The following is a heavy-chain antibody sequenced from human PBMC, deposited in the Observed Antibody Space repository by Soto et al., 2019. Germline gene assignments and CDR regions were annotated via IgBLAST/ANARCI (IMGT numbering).Heavy chain of an antibody. CDR2: MSYNGNRK. D-gene: IGHD2-21*01. J-gene: IGHJ4*02. Sequence: QVQLVESGGGVVQPGTSLRLSCAASGFAVSSYSMHWVRQAPGKGLEWVAAMSYNGNRKYFADSVKGRFKISRDTSKRTWSLEMDSPGVEDSALYHWTRSRSMIANDDFEYWGQGTQVTVSS. CDR3: TRSRSMIANDDFEY. CDR1: GFAVSSYS. V-gene: IGHV3-30-3*01.